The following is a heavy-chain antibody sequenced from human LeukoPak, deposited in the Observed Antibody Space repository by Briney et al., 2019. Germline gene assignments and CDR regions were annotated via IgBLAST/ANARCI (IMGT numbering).Heavy chain of an antibody. CDR2: IIPIFGTA. J-gene: IGHJ6*03. V-gene: IGHV1-69*05. CDR1: GGTFSSYA. Sequence: SVKVSCKASGGTFSSYAISWVRQAPGQGLEWMGGIIPIFGTANYAQKFQGRVTITTDESTSTAYMELSSLRSEDTAVYYCASPPGGTTSGYMDVWGKGTTVTVSS. D-gene: IGHD1-1*01. CDR3: ASPPGGTTSGYMDV.